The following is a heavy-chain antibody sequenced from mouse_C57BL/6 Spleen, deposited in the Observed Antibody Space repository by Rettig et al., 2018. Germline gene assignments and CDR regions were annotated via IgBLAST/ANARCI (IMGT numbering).Heavy chain of an antibody. Sequence: SDSETHYNQKFKDKATLTVDKSSSTAYMQLSSLTSEDSAVYYCARSDDGYYIRAMDYWGQGTSVTVSS. CDR2: SDSET. D-gene: IGHD2-3*01. V-gene: IGHV1-52*01. J-gene: IGHJ4*01. CDR3: ARSDDGYYIRAMDY.